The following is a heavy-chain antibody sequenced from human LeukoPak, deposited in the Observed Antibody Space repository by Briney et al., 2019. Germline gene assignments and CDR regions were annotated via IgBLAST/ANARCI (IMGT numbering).Heavy chain of an antibody. J-gene: IGHJ4*02. Sequence: GGSLRLSCAASGFTFSSYAMDWVRQAPGKGLEWVSAISGSGGSTYYADSVKGRFTISRDNSKNTLYLQMNSLRAEDTAVYYCAKGYDKGFYYFDYWGQGTLVTVSS. V-gene: IGHV3-23*01. CDR1: GFTFSSYA. CDR3: AKGYDKGFYYFDY. D-gene: IGHD3-22*01. CDR2: ISGSGGST.